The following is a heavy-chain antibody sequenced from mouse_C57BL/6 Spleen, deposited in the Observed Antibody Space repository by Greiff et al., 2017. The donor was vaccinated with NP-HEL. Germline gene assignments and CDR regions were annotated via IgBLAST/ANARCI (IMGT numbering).Heavy chain of an antibody. J-gene: IGHJ3*01. CDR3: ARSYGFAY. Sequence: EVKLVESGGGLVKPGGSLKLSCAASGFTFSDYGMHWVRQAPEEGLEWVAYISSGSSTIYYADTVKGRFTISRDNAKNTLFLQMTSLRSEDTAMYYCARSYGFAYWGQGTLVTVSA. D-gene: IGHD1-1*01. CDR2: ISSGSSTI. V-gene: IGHV5-17*01. CDR1: GFTFSDYG.